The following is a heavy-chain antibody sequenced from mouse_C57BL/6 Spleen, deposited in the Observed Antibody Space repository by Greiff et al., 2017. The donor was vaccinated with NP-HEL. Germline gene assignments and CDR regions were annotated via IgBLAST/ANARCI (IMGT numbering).Heavy chain of an antibody. CDR3: TREGFDGSSDY. J-gene: IGHJ2*01. D-gene: IGHD2-3*01. CDR1: GFTFSSYA. CDR2: ISSGGDYI. Sequence: EVMLVESGEGLVKPGGSLKLSCAASGFTFSSYAMSWVRQTPEKRLEWVAYISSGGDYIYYADTVKGRFTISRDNARNTLYLQMSSLKSEDTAMYYCTREGFDGSSDYWGQGTTLTVSS. V-gene: IGHV5-9-1*02.